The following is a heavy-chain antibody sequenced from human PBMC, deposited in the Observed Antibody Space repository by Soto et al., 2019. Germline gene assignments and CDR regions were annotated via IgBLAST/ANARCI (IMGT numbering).Heavy chain of an antibody. CDR3: ARGDSDGQKHMRKYFDY. J-gene: IGHJ4*02. D-gene: IGHD1-26*01. CDR1: GGSLSSSSYY. CDR2: INHSGST. Sequence: SETLSLTCTVSGGSLSSSSYYWGWIRQPPGKGLEGIGRINHSGSTNYNPSLKSRVTISVDTSKNQFSLKLSSVTAADTAVYYCARGDSDGQKHMRKYFDYWGQGTLVTVSS. V-gene: IGHV4-39*07.